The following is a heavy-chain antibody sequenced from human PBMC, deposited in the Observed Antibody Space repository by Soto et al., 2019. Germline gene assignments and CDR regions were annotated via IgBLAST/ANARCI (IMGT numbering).Heavy chain of an antibody. J-gene: IGHJ6*02. CDR1: GFTFSSYS. CDR3: AREETAWPLAYGLDV. CDR2: ISTRGDI. Sequence: GESLKISFAASGFTFSSYSVNWVRQAPGKGLEWVSSISTRGDIYYADSLQGRFTISRDNAKNSVSLQMNSLRVEDTAVYYCAREETAWPLAYGLDVWGQGTTVTVSS. V-gene: IGHV3-21*01. D-gene: IGHD2-21*02.